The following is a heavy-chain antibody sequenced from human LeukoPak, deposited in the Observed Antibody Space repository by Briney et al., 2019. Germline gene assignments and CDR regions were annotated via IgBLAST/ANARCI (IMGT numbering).Heavy chain of an antibody. CDR2: FDPEDGET. CDR3: ATRGGSGRFSENWFDP. J-gene: IGHJ5*02. D-gene: IGHD3-10*01. CDR1: GYTLTELS. Sequence: ASVKVSCKVSGYTLTELSMHWVRQAPGKGLEWMGGFDPEDGETIYAQKFQGRVTMTEDTSTDTAYMELSSLRSEDTAVYYCATRGGSGRFSENWFDPWAREPWSPSPQ. V-gene: IGHV1-24*01.